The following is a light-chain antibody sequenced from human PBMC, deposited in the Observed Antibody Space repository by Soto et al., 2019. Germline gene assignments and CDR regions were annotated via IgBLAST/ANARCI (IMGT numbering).Light chain of an antibody. J-gene: IGKJ1*01. CDR3: KEYGRPGK. CDR1: QSVSSSY. CDR2: GAS. Sequence: DSVALRASQSVSSSYLAWYQQKPGQAPRLLIYGASSRATGIPDRLSGSGSEAGIPVRNCFLASEQFALYYYKEYGRPGKFGKGTKVDIK. V-gene: IGKV3-20*01.